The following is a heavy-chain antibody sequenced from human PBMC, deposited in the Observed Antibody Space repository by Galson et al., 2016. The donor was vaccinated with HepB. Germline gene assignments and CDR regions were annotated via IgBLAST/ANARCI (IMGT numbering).Heavy chain of an antibody. Sequence: SLRLSCATSGLTFSRYWMSWVRQAPGRGLEWVANIKEDGSEKYYVASVKGRFTISRDNAKNSMYLQMNSLRADDTAVYYCASYFSNYVSYWGQGTLVTVSS. V-gene: IGHV3-7*01. CDR2: IKEDGSEK. CDR3: ASYFSNYVSY. CDR1: GLTFSRYW. J-gene: IGHJ4*02. D-gene: IGHD4-11*01.